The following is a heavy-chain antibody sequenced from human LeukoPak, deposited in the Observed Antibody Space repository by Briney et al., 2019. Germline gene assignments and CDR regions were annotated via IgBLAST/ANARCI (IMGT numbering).Heavy chain of an antibody. CDR2: IWSDGSNK. CDR1: GFTFSNFG. CDR3: ARGSGSFSGGFDY. J-gene: IGHJ4*02. D-gene: IGHD1-26*01. Sequence: GGSLRLSCAASGFTFSNFGMHWVRQTPGKGLEGVAIIWSDGSNKYYADSVKGRSSISRDNSKNTLYLQMNSLRAEDTAVYYCARGSGSFSGGFDYWGQGTLVTVSS. V-gene: IGHV3-33*08.